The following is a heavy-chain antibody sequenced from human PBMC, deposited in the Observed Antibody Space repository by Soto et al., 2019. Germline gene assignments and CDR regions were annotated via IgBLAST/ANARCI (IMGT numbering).Heavy chain of an antibody. Sequence: PSETLSRTCTVSGGSISSSSYYWGWIRQPPGKGLEWIGSIYYSGSTYYNPSLMSRVTISVDTSKNQFSLKLTSVTAADTALYYCAREVQRSISNSFDPWGQGTLVTVSS. CDR1: GGSISSSSYY. CDR3: AREVQRSISNSFDP. J-gene: IGHJ5*02. CDR2: IYYSGST. V-gene: IGHV4-39*07.